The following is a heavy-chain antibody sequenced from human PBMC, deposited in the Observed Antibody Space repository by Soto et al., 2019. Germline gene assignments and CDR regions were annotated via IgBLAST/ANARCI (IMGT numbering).Heavy chain of an antibody. CDR2: IYYSGST. CDR3: ARRYGYSFDY. D-gene: IGHD1-1*01. V-gene: IGHV4-59*08. J-gene: IGHJ4*02. CDR1: GGSISSYY. Sequence: QVQLQESGPGLVKPSETLSLTCTVSGGSISSYYWSWIRQPPGKGLEWIGYIYYSGSTNYNPSLTHRVTISVDTSKNQFPLKLSSVSDADTAVYYCARRYGYSFDYWGQGTLVTVSS.